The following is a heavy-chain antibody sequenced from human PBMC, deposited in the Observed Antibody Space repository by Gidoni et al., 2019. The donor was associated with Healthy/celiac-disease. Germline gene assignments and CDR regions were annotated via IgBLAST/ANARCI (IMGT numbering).Heavy chain of an antibody. V-gene: IGHV3-53*01. Sequence: EVQLVESGGGLIQPGGSLRLSCSASGFTVSSTYLGWVRQAPGKGLEWVSVIYSGGSTYYADSVKGRFTISRDNSKNTLYLQMNSLRAEDTAVYYCASSSSRFDYWGQGTLVTVSS. CDR1: GFTVSSTY. CDR3: ASSSSRFDY. J-gene: IGHJ4*02. D-gene: IGHD6-13*01. CDR2: IYSGGST.